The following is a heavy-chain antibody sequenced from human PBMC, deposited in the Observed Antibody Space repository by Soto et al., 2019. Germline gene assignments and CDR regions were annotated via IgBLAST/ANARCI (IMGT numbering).Heavy chain of an antibody. CDR3: ARGRKVYTSTSYVD. J-gene: IGHJ4*02. Sequence: SETLSLTCAVYGVSFSGFSWSWIRQPPGKGLEWIGEINHSGSTNYNPSFKSRVTISEDTSKNQFSLKLSSVTAADTAVYYCARGRKVYTSTSYVDWGQGTLVTVSS. CDR1: GVSFSGFS. CDR2: INHSGST. V-gene: IGHV4-34*01. D-gene: IGHD6-13*01.